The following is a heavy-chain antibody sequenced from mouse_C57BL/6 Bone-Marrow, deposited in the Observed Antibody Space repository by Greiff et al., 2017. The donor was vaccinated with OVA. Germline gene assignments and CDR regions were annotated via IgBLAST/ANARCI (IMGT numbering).Heavy chain of an antibody. Sequence: VQLVESDAELVKPGASVKISCKVSGYTFTDHTIHWMKQRPEQGLEWIGYIYPRDGSTKYNEKFKGKATLTADKSSSTAYMQLNSLTSEDSAVYCCARKGYGSSYDWYFDVWGTGTTVTVSS. CDR2: IYPRDGST. D-gene: IGHD1-1*01. CDR3: ARKGYGSSYDWYFDV. J-gene: IGHJ1*03. CDR1: GYTFTDHT. V-gene: IGHV1-78*01.